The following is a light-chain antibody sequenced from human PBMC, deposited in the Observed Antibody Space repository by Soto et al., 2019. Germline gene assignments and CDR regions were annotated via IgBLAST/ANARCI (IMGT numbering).Light chain of an antibody. J-gene: IGLJ1*01. CDR2: AVS. Sequence: QSALTQPASVSGSPGQSITISCSGTSSDIGSYDHVAWYQQFPGKSPKLIIYAVSDRPSGVSNRFSGSKSGNTASLTISGLKVEDEADYYCCSSGGSPTYVFGTGTKVTVL. CDR1: SSDIGSYDH. CDR3: CSSGGSPTYV. V-gene: IGLV2-23*02.